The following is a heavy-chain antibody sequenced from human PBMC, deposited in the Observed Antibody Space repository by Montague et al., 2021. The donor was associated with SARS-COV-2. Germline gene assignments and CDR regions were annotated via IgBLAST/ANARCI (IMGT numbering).Heavy chain of an antibody. CDR3: ARDYYDSTGLNWFDP. Sequence: TLSLTCAVSGGSIITGSSFYWGWLRQSAGKGLEWIGRIHSSGGTHYNPSLKSRLTMSVDSSANQFSLKLTSVTAADTAVYYCARDYYDSTGLNWFDPWGQGLGVTV. CDR2: IHSSGGT. CDR1: GGSIITGSSFY. J-gene: IGHJ5*02. V-gene: IGHV4-61*02. D-gene: IGHD3-22*01.